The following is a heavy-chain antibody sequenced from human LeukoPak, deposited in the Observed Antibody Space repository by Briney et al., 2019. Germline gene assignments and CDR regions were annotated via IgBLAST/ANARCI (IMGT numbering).Heavy chain of an antibody. J-gene: IGHJ4*02. CDR2: IKSKTDGGTT. D-gene: IGHD1-26*01. CDR3: TTVVGAATLRVGY. V-gene: IGHV3-15*01. CDR1: GFTFSNAW. Sequence: PGGSLRLSCAASGFTFSNAWMSWVRQAPGKGLEWVGRIKSKTDGGTTDYAAPVKGRFIISRDDSKNTLYLEMKSLKTEDTAVYYCTTVVGAATLRVGYWGQGTLVTVSS.